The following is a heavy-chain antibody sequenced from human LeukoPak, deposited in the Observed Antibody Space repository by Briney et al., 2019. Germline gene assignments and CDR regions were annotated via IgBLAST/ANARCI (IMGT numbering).Heavy chain of an antibody. V-gene: IGHV4-34*01. J-gene: IGHJ6*03. CDR3: ARHFLAYDSSGYPRRYYYYMDV. D-gene: IGHD3-22*01. CDR2: INHSGST. CDR1: GGSFSGYY. Sequence: SETLSLTCAVYGGSFSGYYWSWIRQPPGKGLEWIGEINHSGSTNYNPSLKSRVTISVDTSKNQFSLKLSSVPAADTAVYYCARHFLAYDSSGYPRRYYYYMDVWGKGTTVTISS.